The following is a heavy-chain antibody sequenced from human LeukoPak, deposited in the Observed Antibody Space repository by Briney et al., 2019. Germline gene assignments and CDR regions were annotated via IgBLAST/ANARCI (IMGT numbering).Heavy chain of an antibody. D-gene: IGHD2-2*01. CDR1: GFTFSDYY. J-gene: IGHJ4*02. CDR3: AVIPPAVDDY. CDR2: INHSGST. Sequence: GSLRLSCAASGFTFSDYYMNWVPQAPGKGLEWIGEINHSGSTNYNPSLKSRLTISVDTSKNQFSLKLSSVTAADTAVYYCAVIPPAVDDYWGQGTLVTVSS. V-gene: IGHV4-34*08.